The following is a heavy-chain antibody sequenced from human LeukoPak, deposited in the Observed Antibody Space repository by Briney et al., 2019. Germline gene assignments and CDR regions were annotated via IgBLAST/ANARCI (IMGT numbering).Heavy chain of an antibody. CDR2: IRYDGSNK. D-gene: IGHD6-13*01. V-gene: IGHV3-30*02. CDR1: GFMFSSSG. CDR3: AKRGYSSSWNFDS. J-gene: IGHJ4*02. Sequence: GGSLRLSCAASGFMFSSSGMHWVRQAPGKGLEWVAFIRYDGSNKYYADSVKGRFTISRDNSKNTVSLQMNSLRAEDTAVYYCAKRGYSSSWNFDSWGQGTLVTVSS.